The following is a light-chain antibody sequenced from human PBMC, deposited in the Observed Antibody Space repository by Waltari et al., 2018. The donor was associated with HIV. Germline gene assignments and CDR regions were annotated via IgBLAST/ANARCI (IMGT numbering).Light chain of an antibody. J-gene: IGLJ3*02. V-gene: IGLV3-27*01. CDR3: YSAADNNLRV. CDR1: VLAKKY. Sequence: SSELTQSSSVSVSPGQTARITCSGDVLAKKYARWFQQKPGQAPVLVIYKDSERPSGIPERFSGSSSGTTVTLTISGAQVEDEADYYCYSAADNNLRVFGGGTKLTVL. CDR2: KDS.